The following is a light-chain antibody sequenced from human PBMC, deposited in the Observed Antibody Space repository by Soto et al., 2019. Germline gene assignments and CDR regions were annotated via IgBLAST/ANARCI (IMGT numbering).Light chain of an antibody. J-gene: IGKJ2*01. CDR3: MQDTHWPYT. CDR2: KVS. Sequence: DVVMTQSPLSLPVTLGQPASISCRSSQSLVYSDGNTYLNWFQQRPGQSPRRLIYKVSNRDSGVPDRVSGSGSGTDFTMKISRVEAEDVGVYYCMQDTHWPYTFGQGTKLEIK. CDR1: QSLVYSDGNTY. V-gene: IGKV2-30*01.